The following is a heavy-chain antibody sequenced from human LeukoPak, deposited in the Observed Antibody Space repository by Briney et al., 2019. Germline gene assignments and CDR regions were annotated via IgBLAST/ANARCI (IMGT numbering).Heavy chain of an antibody. V-gene: IGHV1-2*02. D-gene: IGHD3-22*01. J-gene: IGHJ4*02. CDR2: INPNSGGT. CDR1: GYTFTGHY. Sequence: ASVKVSCKASGYTFTGHYMHWVRQAPGQGLEWMGWINPNSGGTNYAQKFQGRVTMTRDTSISTAYMELSRLRSDDTAVYYCARGQGYYYDSSGYQDWGQGTLVTVSS. CDR3: ARGQGYYYDSSGYQD.